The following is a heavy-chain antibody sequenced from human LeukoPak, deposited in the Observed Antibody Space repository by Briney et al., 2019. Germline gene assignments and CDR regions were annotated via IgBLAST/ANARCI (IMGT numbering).Heavy chain of an antibody. CDR3: ARGSYPSPHFDY. CDR1: GGSVSSSSYY. J-gene: IGHJ4*02. V-gene: IGHV4-61*01. D-gene: IGHD1-26*01. Sequence: SETLSLTCTVSGGSVSSSSYYWSWIRQPPGKGLEWIGYIYYSGSTNYNPSLKSRVTISVDTSKNQFSLKLSSVTAADTAVYYCARGSYPSPHFDYWGQGTLVTVSS. CDR2: IYYSGST.